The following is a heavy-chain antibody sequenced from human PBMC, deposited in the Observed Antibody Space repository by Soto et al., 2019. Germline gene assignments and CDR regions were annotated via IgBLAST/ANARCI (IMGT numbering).Heavy chain of an antibody. V-gene: IGHV4-31*03. J-gene: IGHJ6*03. Sequence: QVPLQESGPGLVKPSQTLSLTCTVSGGSISSGGYYWSWIRQHPGKGLEWIGYIYYSGSTYYNPSLQSRVTISVDTSKNQFSLKLSSVTAADTAVYYCARDRVVVVAANRRDSYYYYYMDVWGKGTTVTVSS. CDR1: GGSISSGGYY. CDR2: IYYSGST. D-gene: IGHD2-15*01. CDR3: ARDRVVVVAANRRDSYYYYYMDV.